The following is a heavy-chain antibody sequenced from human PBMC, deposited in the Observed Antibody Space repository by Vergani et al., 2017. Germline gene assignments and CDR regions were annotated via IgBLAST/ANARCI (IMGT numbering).Heavy chain of an antibody. J-gene: IGHJ4*02. V-gene: IGHV5-10-1*03. D-gene: IGHD1-26*01. Sequence: EVQLVQSGAEVKTPGASLRISCKGSGYSFTSYCISWVRQMPGKGLGWMVRIDPSSSSTNYSPSFQGHVTISANKSIITAYRQWSSLKASDTAMYYCGGHFSGIIGSFDYWGQGTLVTVSS. CDR1: GYSFTSYC. CDR3: GGHFSGIIGSFDY. CDR2: IDPSSSST.